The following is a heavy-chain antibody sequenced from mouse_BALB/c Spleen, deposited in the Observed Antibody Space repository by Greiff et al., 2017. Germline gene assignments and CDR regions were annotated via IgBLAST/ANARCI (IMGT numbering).Heavy chain of an antibody. CDR1: GYTFTSYW. J-gene: IGHJ2*01. CDR3: TGDWVLDY. Sequence: QVQLKQPGAELVRPGASVKLSCKASGYTFTSYWINWVKQRPGQGLEWIGNIYPSDSYTNYNQKFKDKATLTVDKSSSTAYMQLSSPTSEDSAVYYCTGDWVLDYWGQGTTLTVSS. CDR2: IYPSDSYT. V-gene: IGHV1-69*02.